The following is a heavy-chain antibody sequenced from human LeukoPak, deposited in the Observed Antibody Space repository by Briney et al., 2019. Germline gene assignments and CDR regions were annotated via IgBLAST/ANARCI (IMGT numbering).Heavy chain of an antibody. CDR2: IYSSGSI. D-gene: IGHD3-16*01. J-gene: IGHJ4*02. CDR3: ARAPYDNFDY. V-gene: IGHV4-31*02. CDR1: GFTFSDYY. Sequence: LRLSCAASGFTFSDYYMSWIRQHPGKGLEWIGYIYSSGSIYYNPSLKSRVTISVDTSRSQFSLKLNSVTAADTAVYYCARAPYDNFDYWGQGTLVTVSS.